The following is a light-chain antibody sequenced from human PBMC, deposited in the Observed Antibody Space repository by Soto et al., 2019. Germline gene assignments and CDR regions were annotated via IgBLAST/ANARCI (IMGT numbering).Light chain of an antibody. J-gene: IGKJ1*01. CDR1: QSVSSN. CDR3: QQYNNWWT. CDR2: GAS. Sequence: EIVMTQSPATLSVSPGERATLSCRASQSVSSNLAWYQQKPGQAPRLLIYGASTRATGIPARFSGSGSGTDFTLTISSLQSEDFAVYYRQQYNNWWTFGQGTKLEIK. V-gene: IGKV3-15*01.